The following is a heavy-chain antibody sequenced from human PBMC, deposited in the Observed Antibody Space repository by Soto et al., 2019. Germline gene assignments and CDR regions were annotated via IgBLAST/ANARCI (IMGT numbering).Heavy chain of an antibody. CDR2: IWYDGSNK. CDR3: ASPPYSSSSDYFQH. Sequence: GGSLRLSCAASGFTFSSYGMHWVRQAPGKGLEWVAVIWYDGSNKYYADSVKGRFTISRDNSKNTLYLQMNSLRAEDTAVYYCASPPYSSSSDYFQHWGQGTLVTVSS. CDR1: GFTFSSYG. D-gene: IGHD6-6*01. J-gene: IGHJ1*01. V-gene: IGHV3-33*01.